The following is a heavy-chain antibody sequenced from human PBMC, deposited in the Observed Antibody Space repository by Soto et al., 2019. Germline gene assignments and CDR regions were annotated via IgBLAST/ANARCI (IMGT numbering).Heavy chain of an antibody. CDR1: GFTFSSYA. V-gene: IGHV3-23*01. CDR3: AKEMGYYDSSGYYRGPYDY. J-gene: IGHJ4*02. Sequence: PGGSLRLSCAASGFTFSSYAMSWVRQAPGKGLEWVSAISGSGGSTYYADSVKGRFTISRDNSKNTLYLQMNSLRAEDTAVYYCAKEMGYYDSSGYYRGPYDYWGQGTLVTVS. D-gene: IGHD3-22*01. CDR2: ISGSGGST.